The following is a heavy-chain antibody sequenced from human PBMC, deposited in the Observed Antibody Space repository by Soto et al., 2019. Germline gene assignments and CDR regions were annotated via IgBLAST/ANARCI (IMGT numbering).Heavy chain of an antibody. J-gene: IGHJ5*02. D-gene: IGHD1-7*01. V-gene: IGHV6-1*01. CDR2: TYYRSKWYN. CDR1: GDSVSSNSAA. CDR3: ARAGITGTTGWFDP. Sequence: SQTLSLTCAISGDSVSSNSAAWNCIIQSPSRGLEWLGRTYYRSKWYNDYAVSVKSRITINPDTSKNQFSLQLNSVTPEDTAVYYCARAGITGTTGWFDPWGQGTLVTVSS.